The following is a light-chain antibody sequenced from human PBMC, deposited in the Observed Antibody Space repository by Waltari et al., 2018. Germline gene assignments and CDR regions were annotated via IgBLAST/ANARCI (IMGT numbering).Light chain of an antibody. Sequence: DIVMTQSPDSLAVSPGERATINCQSSQSVLYSSNNKNYFTWYQQKPGQPPKLLIYWASTRESGVPDRFSGSGSGTDFTLTISSLQAEDVAVYYCQQYYSSPFTFGPGTKVDIK. CDR1: QSVLYSSNNKNY. CDR3: QQYYSSPFT. J-gene: IGKJ3*01. CDR2: WAS. V-gene: IGKV4-1*01.